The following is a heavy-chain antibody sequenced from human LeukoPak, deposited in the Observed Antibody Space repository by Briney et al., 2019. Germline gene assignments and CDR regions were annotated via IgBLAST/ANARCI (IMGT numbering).Heavy chain of an antibody. Sequence: ASVKVSCKASGYTFTGYYMHWVRQAPGQGLEWMGWINPNSGGTNYAQKFQGRVTMTRDTSISTAYMELSRLRSDDTAVYYCARAVSGYCSGGSCYYLLFDYWGQGTLVTVSS. D-gene: IGHD2-15*01. J-gene: IGHJ4*02. CDR3: ARAVSGYCSGGSCYYLLFDY. CDR1: GYTFTGYY. V-gene: IGHV1-2*02. CDR2: INPNSGGT.